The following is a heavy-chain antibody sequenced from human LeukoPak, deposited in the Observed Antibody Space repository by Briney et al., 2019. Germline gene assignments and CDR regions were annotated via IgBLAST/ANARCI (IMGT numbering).Heavy chain of an antibody. CDR1: RYTLFGYF. CDR3: ARGRWGATAWFDH. CDR2: INSNSGAR. J-gene: IGHJ5*02. D-gene: IGHD1-26*01. Sequence: ASVKVSCKDSRYTLFGYFMHRVRQAPGQGLESMGWINSNSGARNYAPKFQGRVTFSRDNSISTAYMELSSLRSDDTAIYYCARGRWGATAWFDHWSEGTLVTVS. V-gene: IGHV1-2*02.